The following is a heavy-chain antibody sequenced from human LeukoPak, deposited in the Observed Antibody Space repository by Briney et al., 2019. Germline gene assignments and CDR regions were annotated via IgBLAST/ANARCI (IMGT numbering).Heavy chain of an antibody. D-gene: IGHD3-10*01. CDR2: ISSSSSYI. J-gene: IGHJ1*01. Sequence: PGGSLRLSCAASGFTFSSYSMNWVRQAPGKGLEWVSSISSSSSYIYYADSVKGRFTISRDNAKNSLYLQMNSLRAEDTAVYYCARRNNYYGSGSYPGEYFQHWGQGTLVTVSS. CDR3: ARRNNYYGSGSYPGEYFQH. CDR1: GFTFSSYS. V-gene: IGHV3-21*01.